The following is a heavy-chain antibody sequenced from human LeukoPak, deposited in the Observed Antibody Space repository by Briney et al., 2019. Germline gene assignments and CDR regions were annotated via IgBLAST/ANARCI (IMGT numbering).Heavy chain of an antibody. CDR3: ARDIVVVTAILGVRLHWKNWFDP. J-gene: IGHJ5*02. CDR2: IYYSGST. V-gene: IGHV4-39*07. CDR1: GGSISSSSYY. Sequence: PSETLSLTCTVSGGSISSSSYYWGWIRQPPGKGLEWIGSIYYSGSTYYNPSLKSRITISVDTSKNQFSLKLSSVTAADTAVYYCARDIVVVTAILGVRLHWKNWFDPWGQGTLVTVSS. D-gene: IGHD2-21*02.